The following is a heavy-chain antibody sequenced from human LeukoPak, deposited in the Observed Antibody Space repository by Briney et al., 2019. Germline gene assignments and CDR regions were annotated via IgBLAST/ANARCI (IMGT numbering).Heavy chain of an antibody. CDR1: GFTFSSYG. Sequence: GGSLRLSCAASGFTFSSYGMHWVRQAPGKGLEWVAFIRYDGSNKYYADSVKGRFTISIDNSKNTLYLQMNSLRAEDTAVYYCAKDDYYGSGSYYTRVSFDIWGQGTVVTVSS. CDR3: AKDDYYGSGSYYTRVSFDI. J-gene: IGHJ3*02. V-gene: IGHV3-30*02. D-gene: IGHD3-10*01. CDR2: IRYDGSNK.